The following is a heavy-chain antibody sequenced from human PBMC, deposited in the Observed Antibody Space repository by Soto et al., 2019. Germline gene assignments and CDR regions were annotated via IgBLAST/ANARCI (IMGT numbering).Heavy chain of an antibody. D-gene: IGHD1-26*01. CDR3: ASDLVGASDSYGLDV. V-gene: IGHV3-33*01. Sequence: QVQLVESGGGVVQPGRSLRLSCAASGFTFSNYGMHWVRQAPGKGLAWVAIIWHEGNNKYYADSVRGRFIISRDNCKNRLYLQMNSLRAEDMAVYYCASDLVGASDSYGLDVWGQGTPVTVSS. CDR1: GFTFSNYG. CDR2: IWHEGNNK. J-gene: IGHJ6*02.